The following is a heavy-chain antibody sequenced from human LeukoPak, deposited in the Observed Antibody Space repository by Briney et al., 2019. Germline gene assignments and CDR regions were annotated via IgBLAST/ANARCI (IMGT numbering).Heavy chain of an antibody. CDR1: GGSISSSSYY. J-gene: IGHJ4*02. D-gene: IGHD2-15*01. Sequence: PSETLSLTCTVSGGSISSSSYYWGWIRQPPGKGLEWIGSIYYSGSTYYNPSLKSRVSISVDMSKKQFSLKLSSVTAADTAIYYCGKDTVAHFDYWGQGTLVTVSS. V-gene: IGHV4-39*07. CDR2: IYYSGST. CDR3: GKDTVAHFDY.